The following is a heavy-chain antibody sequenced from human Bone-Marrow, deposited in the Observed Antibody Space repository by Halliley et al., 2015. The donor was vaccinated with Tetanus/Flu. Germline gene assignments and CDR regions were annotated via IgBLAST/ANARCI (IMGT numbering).Heavy chain of an antibody. CDR1: GGTFSTYT. CDR2: IVPMLDAT. J-gene: IGHJ1*01. CDR3: ARSDQWGDPIF. D-gene: IGHD1-26*01. Sequence: QLVQSGAEVKEPGSSLKVSCKASGGTFSTYTLSWVRQAPGQGLERMGRIVPMLDATKYAQKFQGRVTIAADEATSTVYMELSSLRSDDAAVYYCARSDQWGDPIFWGQGTLVTVSS. V-gene: IGHV1-69*11.